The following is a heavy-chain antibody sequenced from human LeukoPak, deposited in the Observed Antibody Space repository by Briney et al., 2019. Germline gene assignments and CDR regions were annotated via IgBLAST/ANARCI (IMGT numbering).Heavy chain of an antibody. J-gene: IGHJ4*02. CDR3: ARGDYYDSSGYFYYFDY. V-gene: IGHV4-4*07. D-gene: IGHD3-22*01. CDR1: GGSISSYY. CDR2: IYTSGST. Sequence: SETLPLTCTVSGGSISSYYWSWIRQPAGKGLEWIGRIYTSGSTNYNPSLKSRVTMSVDTSKNQFSLKLSSVTAADTAVYYCARGDYYDSSGYFYYFDYWGQGTLVTVSS.